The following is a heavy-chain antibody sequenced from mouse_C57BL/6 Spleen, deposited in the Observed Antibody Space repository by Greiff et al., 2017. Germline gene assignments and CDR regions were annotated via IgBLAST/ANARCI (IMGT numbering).Heavy chain of an antibody. Sequence: EVHLVESGPGMVKPSQSLSLTCTVTGYSITSGYDWHWIRHFPGNKLEWMGYISYSGSTNYNPSLKSRISITHDTSKNHFFLKLNSVTTEDTSTYYCARAGSDYDYYAMDYWGQGTSVTVSS. CDR1: GYSITSGYD. CDR3: ARAGSDYDYYAMDY. D-gene: IGHD2-4*01. CDR2: ISYSGST. J-gene: IGHJ4*01. V-gene: IGHV3-1*01.